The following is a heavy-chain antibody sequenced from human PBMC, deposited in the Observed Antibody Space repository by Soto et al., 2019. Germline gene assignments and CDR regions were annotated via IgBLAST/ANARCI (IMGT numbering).Heavy chain of an antibody. CDR3: ARDLVVVVAATRGWFDP. V-gene: IGHV1-69*01. D-gene: IGHD2-15*01. CDR1: GGTFSSYA. Sequence: QVQLVQSGAEVKKPGSSVKVSCKASGGTFSSYAISWVRQAPGQGLEWMGGIIPIFGTANYAQKFQGRVTITADESTSTAYMELSSLRSEDTAVYYCARDLVVVVAATRGWFDPWGQGTLVTVSS. CDR2: IIPIFGTA. J-gene: IGHJ5*02.